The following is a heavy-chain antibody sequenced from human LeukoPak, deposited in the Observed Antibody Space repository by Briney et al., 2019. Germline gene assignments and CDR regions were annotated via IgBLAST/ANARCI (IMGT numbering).Heavy chain of an antibody. Sequence: SETLSPTCTVSGGSISSSSYYWGWIRQPPGKGLEWIGSIYYSGSTYYNPSLKSRVTVSVDTSKNQFSLKMSSVTAADTAVYYCARVTRSFRYGDYVPYFDYWGQGTLVTVSS. CDR2: IYYSGST. CDR3: ARVTRSFRYGDYVPYFDY. D-gene: IGHD4-17*01. J-gene: IGHJ4*02. V-gene: IGHV4-39*01. CDR1: GGSISSSSYY.